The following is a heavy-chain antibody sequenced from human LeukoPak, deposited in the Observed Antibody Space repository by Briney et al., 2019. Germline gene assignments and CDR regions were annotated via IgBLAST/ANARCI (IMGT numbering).Heavy chain of an antibody. Sequence: GSSVKVSCKASGGTFSSYAISWVRQAPGQGLEWMGGIIPIFGTANYAQKFQGRVTITADESTSTAYMELSSLRSEDMAVYYCARDSVAVAGTGLGYWGQGTLVTVSS. J-gene: IGHJ4*02. D-gene: IGHD6-19*01. CDR3: ARDSVAVAGTGLGY. CDR2: IIPIFGTA. CDR1: GGTFSSYA. V-gene: IGHV1-69*01.